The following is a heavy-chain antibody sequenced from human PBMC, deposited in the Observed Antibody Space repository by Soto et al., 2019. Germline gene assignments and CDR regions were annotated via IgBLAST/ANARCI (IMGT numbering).Heavy chain of an antibody. CDR2: MSGRGGTT. CDR1: GFSLSDSA. Sequence: EVQLLESGGGLVQPGGSLRLSCVVSGFSLSDSAMSWVRQAPGKGLEWVSSMSGRGGTTFYGDFVKGRFTISRDSSLNTLYLQLSSLRAEDTAVYYCAKDRPCNGIEALPFFDDWGQGTLVTVSS. CDR3: AKDRPCNGIEALPFFDD. V-gene: IGHV3-23*01. D-gene: IGHD6-6*01. J-gene: IGHJ4*02.